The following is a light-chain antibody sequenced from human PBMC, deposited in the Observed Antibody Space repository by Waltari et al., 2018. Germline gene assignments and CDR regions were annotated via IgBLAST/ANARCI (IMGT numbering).Light chain of an antibody. CDR2: AAS. J-gene: IGKJ2*01. CDR3: QQYNNWPPMYA. V-gene: IGKV3-15*01. CDR1: QSVSSN. Sequence: VMTQSPDTLSVSPGERDTLSCRASQSVSSNLAWYQHKPGHAPRVLIYAASTRATGIPARFSGSGSGTEFTLTITSRQSEDFEVYYCQQYNNWPPMYAFGQGTKLEIK.